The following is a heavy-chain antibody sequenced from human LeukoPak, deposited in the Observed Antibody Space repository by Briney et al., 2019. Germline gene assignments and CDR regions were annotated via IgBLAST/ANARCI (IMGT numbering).Heavy chain of an antibody. V-gene: IGHV4-61*02. CDR2: IYTSGST. CDR1: GGSISSGSYY. CDR3: AGELWYSY. Sequence: SQTLSLTCTVSGGSISSGSYYWSWIRQPAGKGLEWIGRIYTSGSTNYNPSLKSRVTISVDTSKNQFSLKLSSVTAADTAVYYCAGELWYSYWGQGTLVTVSS. D-gene: IGHD5-18*01. J-gene: IGHJ4*02.